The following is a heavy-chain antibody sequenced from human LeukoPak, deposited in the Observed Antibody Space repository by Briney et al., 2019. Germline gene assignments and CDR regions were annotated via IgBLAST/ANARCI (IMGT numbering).Heavy chain of an antibody. V-gene: IGHV3-21*01. J-gene: IGHJ6*03. Sequence: GGSLRLSCAASGFTFSSYGMRWVRQAPGKGLEWVSSISTSSSYIYYADSVKGRFTISRDNAKNSLYLQMNSLRAEDTAVYYCARAGRGDYMDVWGKGTTVTISS. CDR1: GFTFSSYG. CDR2: ISTSSSYI. CDR3: ARAGRGDYMDV.